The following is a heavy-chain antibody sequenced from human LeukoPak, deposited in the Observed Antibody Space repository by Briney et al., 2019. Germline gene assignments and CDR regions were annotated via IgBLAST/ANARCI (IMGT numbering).Heavy chain of an antibody. V-gene: IGHV3-74*01. J-gene: IGHJ6*04. D-gene: IGHD6-6*01. CDR2: INSDGSTI. Sequence: RPGGSLRLSCAGSGFTFSTSWMHWVRQAPGQGLVWVSRINSDGSTINYADSVQGRFTISRDNAKSTLYLQMNSLRVEDTAVYYCSGENTEYSTSGLGVWGKGTTVTVSS. CDR1: GFTFSTSW. CDR3: SGENTEYSTSGLGV.